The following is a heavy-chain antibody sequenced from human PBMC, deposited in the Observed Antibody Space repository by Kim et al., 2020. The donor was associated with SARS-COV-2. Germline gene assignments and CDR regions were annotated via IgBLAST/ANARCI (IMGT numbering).Heavy chain of an antibody. J-gene: IGHJ3*02. CDR1: GGSFSGYY. Sequence: SETLSLTCAVYGGSFSGYYWSWIRQPPGKGLEWIGEINHSGSTNYNPSLKSRVTISVDTSKNQFSLKLSSVTAADTAVYYCARGTIWKGVRLNEYAFDIWGQGTMVTVSS. V-gene: IGHV4-34*01. CDR3: ARGTIWKGVRLNEYAFDI. D-gene: IGHD1-1*01. CDR2: INHSGST.